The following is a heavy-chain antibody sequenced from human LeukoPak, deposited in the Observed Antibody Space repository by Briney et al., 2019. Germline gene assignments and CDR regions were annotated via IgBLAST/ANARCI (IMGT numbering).Heavy chain of an antibody. CDR3: ARASMVADFDH. Sequence: PGGSLRLSCAASGFTFSNFHMNWVRQAPGKGLEWVSYISSSSITMYYADSVKGRFTISRDNAKNSLYLQMNCLRDEDTAVYYCARASMVADFDHWGQGTLVTVSS. D-gene: IGHD4/OR15-4a*01. CDR2: ISSSSITM. J-gene: IGHJ4*02. V-gene: IGHV3-48*02. CDR1: GFTFSNFH.